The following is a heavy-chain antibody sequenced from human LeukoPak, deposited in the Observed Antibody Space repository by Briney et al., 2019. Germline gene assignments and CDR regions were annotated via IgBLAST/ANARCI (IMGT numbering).Heavy chain of an antibody. CDR1: GGSFSGYY. Sequence: SETLSLTCAVYGGSFSGYYWSWIRQPPGKGLEWIGEINHSGSTNYNPSLKSRVTISVDTSKNQFSLKLSSVTAADTAVYYCARVEMGYSSYDYATYNWFDPWGQGTLVTVSS. V-gene: IGHV4-34*01. CDR2: INHSGST. CDR3: ARVEMGYSSYDYATYNWFDP. J-gene: IGHJ5*02. D-gene: IGHD5-12*01.